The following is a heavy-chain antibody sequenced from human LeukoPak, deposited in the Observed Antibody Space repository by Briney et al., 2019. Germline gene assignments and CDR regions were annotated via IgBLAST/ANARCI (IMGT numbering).Heavy chain of an antibody. J-gene: IGHJ5*02. V-gene: IGHV4-39*07. CDR3: AGRYSYGPFDP. D-gene: IGHD5-18*01. Sequence: SETLSLTCTVSGGSISSSSYYWGWIRQPPGEGLEWIGSSYYSGSTYYNPSLKSRVTISVDPSKNQFSLKLSSVTAADTAVYYCAGRYSYGPFDPWGQGTLVTVSS. CDR1: GGSISSSSYY. CDR2: SYYSGST.